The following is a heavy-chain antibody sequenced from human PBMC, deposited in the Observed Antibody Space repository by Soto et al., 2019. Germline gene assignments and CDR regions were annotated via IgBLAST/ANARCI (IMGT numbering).Heavy chain of an antibody. CDR1: GGSISSYY. CDR2: IYYSGST. Sequence: SETLSLTCTVSGGSISSYYWSWIRQPPGKGLEWIGYIYYSGSTNYNPSLKSRVTISVDTSKNQFSLKLSSVTAADTAVYYCARDRYSGSFDYWGQGTLVTGSS. V-gene: IGHV4-59*01. D-gene: IGHD2-21*01. J-gene: IGHJ4*02. CDR3: ARDRYSGSFDY.